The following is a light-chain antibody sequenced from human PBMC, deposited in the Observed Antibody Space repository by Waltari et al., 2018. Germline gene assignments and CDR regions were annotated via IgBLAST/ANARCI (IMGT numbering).Light chain of an antibody. CDR1: QSVSVY. J-gene: IGKJ4*01. Sequence: EIVLTQSPATLSLSPGERATLSCRASQSVSVYLAWYQQKPGQAPRLLIFDASSRATGIPARFSGSGSRTDFTLTISSLEPEDFAVYYCQQRSNGLTFGGGTRVEIK. CDR2: DAS. CDR3: QQRSNGLT. V-gene: IGKV3-11*01.